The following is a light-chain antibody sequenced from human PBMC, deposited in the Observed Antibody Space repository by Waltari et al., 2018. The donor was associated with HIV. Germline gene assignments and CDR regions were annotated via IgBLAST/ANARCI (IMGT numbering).Light chain of an antibody. Sequence: EIVLTQSPATLSLSPGERATLSCRASQSVSTYLAWYQHKPGQAPRLLIYDASDRATGIPSRCSGSGSGTDFTLTISDLEPEDFAVYYGQQRSNWPLITFGQGTRLEIK. CDR1: QSVSTY. CDR2: DAS. V-gene: IGKV3-11*01. J-gene: IGKJ5*01. CDR3: QQRSNWPLIT.